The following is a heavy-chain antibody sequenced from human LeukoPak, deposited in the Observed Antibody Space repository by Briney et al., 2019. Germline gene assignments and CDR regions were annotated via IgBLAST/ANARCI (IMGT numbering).Heavy chain of an antibody. CDR1: GGSISSGGYY. V-gene: IGHV4-31*03. Sequence: SQTLSLTCTVSGGSISSGGYYWSWIRQHPGKGLEWIGYIYYSGSTYYNPSLKSRVTISVDTSKNQFSLKLSSVTAADTAVYYCARDSMGITMVRGVITPTSFDIWGRGTMVTVSS. J-gene: IGHJ3*02. CDR3: ARDSMGITMVRGVITPTSFDI. D-gene: IGHD3-10*01. CDR2: IYYSGST.